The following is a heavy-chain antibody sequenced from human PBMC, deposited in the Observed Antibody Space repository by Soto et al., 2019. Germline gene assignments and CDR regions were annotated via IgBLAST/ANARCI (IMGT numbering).Heavy chain of an antibody. Sequence: QVQLVQSGAEVKKPGSSVKVTCKASGGTFSSNAISWVRQAPGQGLEWMGGIIPIFGTAHYAQKFQGRVTIPADESTSTASMERSSLKSEDTAVYYCATGGRGYRSAPRFYFEFWGQGTLVTVSS. D-gene: IGHD5-18*01. V-gene: IGHV1-69*12. CDR1: GGTFSSNA. CDR2: IIPIFGTA. CDR3: ATGGRGYRSAPRFYFEF. J-gene: IGHJ4*02.